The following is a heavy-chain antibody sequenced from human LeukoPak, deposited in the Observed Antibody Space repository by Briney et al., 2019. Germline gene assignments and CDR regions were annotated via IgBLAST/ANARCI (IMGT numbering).Heavy chain of an antibody. CDR2: IRYDGSKK. J-gene: IGHJ6*04. Sequence: GGSLRLSCVASGFTFSSYGMHWVRQAPGKGLEWVSFIRYDGSKKYYADSVEGRFTISRDNSKNTLYLQMNSPRAEDTAVYYCAKGGSGYCSSSSCFLDVWGKGTTVTVSS. CDR3: AKGGSGYCSSSSCFLDV. V-gene: IGHV3-30*02. CDR1: GFTFSSYG. D-gene: IGHD2-2*01.